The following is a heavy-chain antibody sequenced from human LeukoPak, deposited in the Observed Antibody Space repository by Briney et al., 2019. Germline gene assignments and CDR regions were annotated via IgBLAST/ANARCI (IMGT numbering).Heavy chain of an antibody. J-gene: IGHJ4*02. V-gene: IGHV1-69*05. CDR1: GGTFSSYA. CDR3: ARDYSGGTYYYDSSGYYALGY. D-gene: IGHD3-22*01. CDR2: IIPIFGTA. Sequence: VASVKVSCKASGGTFSSYAISWVRQAPGQGLEWMGGIIPIFGTANYAQKFQGRVTITTDESTSTAYMELSSLRSEDTAVYYCARDYSGGTYYYDSSGYYALGYWGQGTLVTVSS.